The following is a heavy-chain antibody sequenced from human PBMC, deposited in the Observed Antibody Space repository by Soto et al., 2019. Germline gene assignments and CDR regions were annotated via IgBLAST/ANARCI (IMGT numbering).Heavy chain of an antibody. D-gene: IGHD4-17*01. Sequence: QVQLVQSGAEVKKPGSSVKVSCKSSGGTFGSYAISWVRQAPGQGLEWMGGVIPIFGTPHYAQKFHGRVKITADIPTSTAYLELSSLKSADTAVYYCAKLRWTISLQEEDAIWGQGTLVTVSS. CDR2: VIPIFGTP. V-gene: IGHV1-69*06. J-gene: IGHJ4*02. CDR3: AKLRWTISLQEEDAI. CDR1: GGTFGSYA.